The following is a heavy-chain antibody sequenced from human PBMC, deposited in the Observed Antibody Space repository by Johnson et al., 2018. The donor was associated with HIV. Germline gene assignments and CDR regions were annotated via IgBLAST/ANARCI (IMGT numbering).Heavy chain of an antibody. V-gene: IGHV3-13*01. J-gene: IGHJ3*02. D-gene: IGHD4-17*01. CDR3: ARAHDYGCLYI. Sequence: VQLVESGGGLVQPGGSLRLSCAASGFTFGSYDMHWVRQAAGKRLEWVSTIGTTGDTYYPGSMKGRFTISREFARNSLYLQMNSLRAGDTGVYYCARAHDYGCLYIWGQGTMVTVSS. CDR2: IGTTGDT. CDR1: GFTFGSYD.